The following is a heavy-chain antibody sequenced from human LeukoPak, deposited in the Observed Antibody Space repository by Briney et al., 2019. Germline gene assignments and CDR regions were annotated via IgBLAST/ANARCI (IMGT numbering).Heavy chain of an antibody. CDR3: ATVVVTFNGGY. V-gene: IGHV3-53*01. J-gene: IGHJ4*02. CDR1: GFTVSSNY. D-gene: IGHD2-21*02. Sequence: GGSLRLSCAASGFTVSSNYMSWVRQAPGKGLEWVSVIYSGGSTYYADSVKGRFTISRDNAKNSLYLQMNSLRAEDTAVYYCATVVVTFNGGYWGQGTLVTVSS. CDR2: IYSGGST.